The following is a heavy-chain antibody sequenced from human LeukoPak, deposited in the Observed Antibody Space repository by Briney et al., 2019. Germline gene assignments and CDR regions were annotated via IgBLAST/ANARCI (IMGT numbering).Heavy chain of an antibody. CDR1: GYSFTSYW. Sequence: GESLRISCKGSGYSFTSYWINWVRQMPGKGLEWMGRIDPIDSYTNYSPSFQGHVTISADKSISTASLQWSSLKASDTAMYYCASVVVVAATREGAFDIWGQGTMVTVSS. V-gene: IGHV5-10-1*01. CDR2: IDPIDSYT. CDR3: ASVVVVAATREGAFDI. D-gene: IGHD2-15*01. J-gene: IGHJ3*02.